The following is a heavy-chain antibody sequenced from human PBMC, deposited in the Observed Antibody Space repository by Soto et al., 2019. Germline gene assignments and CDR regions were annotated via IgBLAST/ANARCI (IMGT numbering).Heavy chain of an antibody. CDR3: ARGGWSVDY. D-gene: IGHD2-15*01. J-gene: IGHJ4*02. Sequence: PSETLSLTCTVSSGSMTNNYWTWIRQPPGKGLERIGYIYYTGSTNYNPSLKSRATISIDTSKNQFSLNLISVTTADTVVYYCARGGWSVDYWGQGTLVTVSS. V-gene: IGHV4-59*01. CDR1: SGSMTNNY. CDR2: IYYTGST.